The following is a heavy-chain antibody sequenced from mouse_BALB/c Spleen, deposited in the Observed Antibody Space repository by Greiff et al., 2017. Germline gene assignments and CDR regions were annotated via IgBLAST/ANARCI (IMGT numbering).Heavy chain of an antibody. Sequence: EVQGVESGGGLVQPGGSRKLSCAASGFTFSSFGMHWVRQAPEKGLEWVAYISSGSSTIYYADTVKGRFTISRDNPKNTLFLQMTSLRSEDTAMYYCARRGARLLRDMDYWGQGTSVTVSS. J-gene: IGHJ4*01. V-gene: IGHV5-17*02. CDR1: GFTFSSFG. CDR2: ISSGSSTI. D-gene: IGHD2-3*01. CDR3: ARRGARLLRDMDY.